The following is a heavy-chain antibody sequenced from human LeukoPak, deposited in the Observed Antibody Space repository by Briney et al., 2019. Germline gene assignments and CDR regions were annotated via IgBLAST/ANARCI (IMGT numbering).Heavy chain of an antibody. CDR2: IDPSDSYT. Sequence: GESLKISCKASGYSFTRYWISWVRQMPGKGLEWMGRIDPSDSYTNYSPYFQGHVTISADKSISTAYLQWRSLKASDTAIYYCARTYSSGWAFFDYWGQGNMVTVSS. D-gene: IGHD6-19*01. J-gene: IGHJ4*02. CDR1: GYSFTRYW. CDR3: ARTYSSGWAFFDY. V-gene: IGHV5-10-1*01.